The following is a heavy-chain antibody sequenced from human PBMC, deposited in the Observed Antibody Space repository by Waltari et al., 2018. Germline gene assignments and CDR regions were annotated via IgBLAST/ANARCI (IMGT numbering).Heavy chain of an antibody. CDR1: GYTFTSYF. V-gene: IGHV1-46*01. J-gene: IGHJ1*01. CDR2: INPSGGST. Sequence: QVQLVQSGAEVKKPGASVKVSCKASGYTFTSYFMHWVRQAPGQGLEWMGIINPSGGSTSYAQKFQGRVTMTRDTSTSTVYMELSSLRSEDTAVYYCARDRVGYTYGHEYCQHWGQGTLVTVSS. CDR3: ARDRVGYTYGHEYCQH. D-gene: IGHD5-18*01.